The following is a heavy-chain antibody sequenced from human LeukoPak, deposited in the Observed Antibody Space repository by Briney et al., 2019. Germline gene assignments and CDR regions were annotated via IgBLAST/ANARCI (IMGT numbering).Heavy chain of an antibody. J-gene: IGHJ6*03. D-gene: IGHD2-2*01. CDR2: LYHPDST. Sequence: SETLSLTCAVSGYPINNAHYWVWIRQPPGKGLEWIGSLYHPDSTYYNPSLKSRVTMSVDTSRNQFSLKLSFVTAADTAVYYCARQYDSYHYYYVDLWGTGTTVTVSS. CDR3: ARQYDSYHYYYVDL. V-gene: IGHV4-38-2*01. CDR1: GYPINNAHY.